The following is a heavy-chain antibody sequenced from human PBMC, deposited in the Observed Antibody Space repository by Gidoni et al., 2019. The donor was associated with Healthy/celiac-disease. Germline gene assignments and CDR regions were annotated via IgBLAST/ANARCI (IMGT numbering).Heavy chain of an antibody. Sequence: QVQLQESGPGLVKPSQTLSLTCTVPGGSISRGGYYWSWIRQHPGKGLEWIGYIYYSGSTYYNPSLKSRVTISVDTSKNQFSLKLSSVTAADTAVYYCARSTTVVTAIDYWGQGTLVTVSS. J-gene: IGHJ4*02. V-gene: IGHV4-31*03. CDR1: GGSISRGGYY. D-gene: IGHD4-17*01. CDR2: IYYSGST. CDR3: ARSTTVVTAIDY.